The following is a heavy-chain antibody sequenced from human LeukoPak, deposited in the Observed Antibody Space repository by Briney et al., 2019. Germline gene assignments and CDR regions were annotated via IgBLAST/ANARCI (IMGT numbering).Heavy chain of an antibody. D-gene: IGHD4-17*01. Sequence: ASVKVSCKASGYTFTGYYMHWVRQAPGQGLEWMGWINPNSGGTNYAQKFQGRVTMTRDTSISTAYMELSRLRSDDTAVYYCARARGLGIGAHFDYWGQGTLVTVSS. CDR1: GYTFTGYY. V-gene: IGHV1-2*02. CDR3: ARARGLGIGAHFDY. CDR2: INPNSGGT. J-gene: IGHJ4*02.